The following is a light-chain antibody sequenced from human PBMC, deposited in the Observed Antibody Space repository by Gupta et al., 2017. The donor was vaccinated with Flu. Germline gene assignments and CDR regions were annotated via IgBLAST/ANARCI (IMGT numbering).Light chain of an antibody. CDR2: DVS. J-gene: IGLJ1*01. CDR3: CSYAGTYTYV. CDR1: SSDVGGYNY. V-gene: IGLV2-11*01. Sequence: ISGNGTSSDVGGYNYVSWYQQHPGKAPRLMIYDVSKRPSGVPDRFSGSKSGNTASLTSLTISGLQAEDEADDYCCSYAGTYTYVFGTGTKVTVL.